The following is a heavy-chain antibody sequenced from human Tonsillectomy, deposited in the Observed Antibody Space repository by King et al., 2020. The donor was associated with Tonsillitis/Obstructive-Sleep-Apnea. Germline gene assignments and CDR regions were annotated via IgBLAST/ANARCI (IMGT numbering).Heavy chain of an antibody. CDR3: TTVVTSPVMSEVDP. CDR2: IKSKTDGGTT. J-gene: IGHJ5*02. V-gene: IGHV3-15*01. Sequence: VQLVESGGGLVKPGESLRLSCAVSGFSFSNAWMSWVRQAPGKGPEWVGRIKSKTDGGTTDYAAPVKGRFAISRDDSKNTLSLQMNRLKTEDTAVYYCTTVVTSPVMSEVDPWGQETLVTVSS. CDR1: GFSFSNAW. D-gene: IGHD2-21*02.